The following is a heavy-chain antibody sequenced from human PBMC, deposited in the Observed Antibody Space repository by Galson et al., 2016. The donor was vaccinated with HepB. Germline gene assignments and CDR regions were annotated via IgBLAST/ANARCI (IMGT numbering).Heavy chain of an antibody. J-gene: IGHJ4*02. CDR2: ISGSGAST. D-gene: IGHD3-22*01. CDR1: GFTFSSYA. V-gene: IGHV3-23*01. Sequence: SLRLSCAASGFTFSSYAMTWVRQAPGKGLEWVSSISGSGASTYYADSVKGRFTISRDNSKNTLYLQMNSLRAEDTAVYYCARAFRGSGGYDYFDYWGQGTLVTVSS. CDR3: ARAFRGSGGYDYFDY.